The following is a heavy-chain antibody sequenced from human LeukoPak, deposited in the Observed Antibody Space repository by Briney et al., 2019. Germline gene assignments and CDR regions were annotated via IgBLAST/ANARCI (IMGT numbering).Heavy chain of an antibody. V-gene: IGHV1-69*13. J-gene: IGHJ4*02. CDR1: GGTFSSYA. Sequence: GASVKVACKASGGTFSSYAISWVRQAPGQGLEWMGRIIPIFGTANYAQKFQGRVTITADESTSTAYMELSSLRSEDTAVYYCARAGDCTNGECYAQYYFDYWGQGTLVTVSS. CDR2: IIPIFGTA. CDR3: ARAGDCTNGECYAQYYFDY. D-gene: IGHD2-8*01.